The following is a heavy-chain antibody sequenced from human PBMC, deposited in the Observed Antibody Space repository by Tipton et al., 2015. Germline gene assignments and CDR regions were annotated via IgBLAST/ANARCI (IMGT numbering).Heavy chain of an antibody. V-gene: IGHV5-51*01. CDR2: IYPGDTDA. J-gene: IGHJ4*02. CDR1: GYSFTSYW. Sequence: QLVQSGAEVKKPGESLKISCTGSGYSFTSYWIGWVRQKSGKGLEWMGIIYPGDTDARYSPSFQGQVTISADKSITTAYLQWSSLKASDTAMYYCARRIAAGTVYFDYWGQGTLVTVSS. D-gene: IGHD6-25*01. CDR3: ARRIAAGTVYFDY.